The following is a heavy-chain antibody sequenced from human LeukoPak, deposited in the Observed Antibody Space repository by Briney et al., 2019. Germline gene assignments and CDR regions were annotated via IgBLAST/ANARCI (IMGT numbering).Heavy chain of an antibody. Sequence: ASVTVSCKASAYTFTDYYMHWVRQAPGQGLEWMGWINPNSGGTNYAQKIQGRVTMTRDTSISTAYMELSRLRSDDTAVYYCVREGSGTYYDYYYGLDVWGQGTTVTVS. CDR3: VREGSGTYYDYYYGLDV. CDR2: INPNSGGT. V-gene: IGHV1-2*02. D-gene: IGHD1-26*01. J-gene: IGHJ6*02. CDR1: AYTFTDYY.